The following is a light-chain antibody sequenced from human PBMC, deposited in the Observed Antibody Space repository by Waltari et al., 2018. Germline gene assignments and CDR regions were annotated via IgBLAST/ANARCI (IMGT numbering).Light chain of an antibody. CDR1: SSDVGSSNL. CDR2: EGS. V-gene: IGLV2-23*01. CDR3: CSYAGSSTLL. J-gene: IGLJ2*01. Sequence: QSALTQPASVSGSPGQSITVSCTGTSSDVGSSNLVSWYQQPPGKAPKLLIYEGSKRPSGVSNRFSGSKSGNTASLTISGLQAEDEADYYCCSYAGSSTLLFGGGTKVTVL.